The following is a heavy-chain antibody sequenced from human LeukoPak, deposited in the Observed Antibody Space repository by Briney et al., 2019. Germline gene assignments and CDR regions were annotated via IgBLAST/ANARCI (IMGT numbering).Heavy chain of an antibody. D-gene: IGHD6-19*01. V-gene: IGHV4-34*01. CDR2: INHSGST. Sequence: SETLSLTYAVYGGSFSGYYWSWIRQPPGKGLEWIGEINHSGSTNYNPSLKSRVTISVDTSKNQFSLKLSSVTAADTAVYYCARGMENSSGWYAHFDYWGQGTLVTVSS. J-gene: IGHJ4*02. CDR1: GGSFSGYY. CDR3: ARGMENSSGWYAHFDY.